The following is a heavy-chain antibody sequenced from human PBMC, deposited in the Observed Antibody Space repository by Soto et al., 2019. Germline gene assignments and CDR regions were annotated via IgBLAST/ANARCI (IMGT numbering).Heavy chain of an antibody. V-gene: IGHV4-31*03. Sequence: SQTLSLTCSVSSDSINSGGYYWSLIRQHPGKGLEWIGYIYSNGDTYYNPSLKSRVTISVDTSKNQFSLNLTSVTAADTAVYYCARRGGSSYGYYYYAMDVWGQGTTVTVSS. CDR3: ARRGGSSYGYYYYAMDV. D-gene: IGHD6-6*01. J-gene: IGHJ6*02. CDR1: SDSINSGGYY. CDR2: IYSNGDT.